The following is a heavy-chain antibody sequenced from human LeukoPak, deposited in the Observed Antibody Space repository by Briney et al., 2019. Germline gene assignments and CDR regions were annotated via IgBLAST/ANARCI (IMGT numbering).Heavy chain of an antibody. CDR3: PRGYTFGNFDY. V-gene: IGHV3-23*01. CDR2: ISGSGGST. D-gene: IGHD5-18*01. Sequence: PGGSLRLSCAASGFTFSSTWMSWVRQGPGKGLEWVSAISGSGGSTYYADSVKGRFTISRDNSKNTLYMQMNSLRAEDTAVYYSPRGYTFGNFDYWGQGALVTVSS. CDR1: GFTFSSTW. J-gene: IGHJ4*02.